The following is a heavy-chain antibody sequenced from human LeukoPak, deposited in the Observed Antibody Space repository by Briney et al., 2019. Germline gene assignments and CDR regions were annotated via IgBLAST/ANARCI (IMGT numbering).Heavy chain of an antibody. Sequence: SETLSLTCAVYGGSFSGYYWSCIRQPPGKGLEWIGEINHSGSTNYNPSLKSRVTISADTSKNQFSLKLSSVTAADTAVYYCARIGGYSYDTWGQGTLVTVSS. D-gene: IGHD5-18*01. V-gene: IGHV4-34*01. CDR2: INHSGST. J-gene: IGHJ5*02. CDR3: ARIGGYSYDT. CDR1: GGSFSGYY.